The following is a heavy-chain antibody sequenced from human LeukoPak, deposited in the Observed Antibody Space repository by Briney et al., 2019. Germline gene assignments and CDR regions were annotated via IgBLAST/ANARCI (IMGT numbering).Heavy chain of an antibody. J-gene: IGHJ4*02. V-gene: IGHV3-30*02. Sequence: PGGSLRLSCAASGFTFSSYGMHWVRQAPGKGLEWVAFIRYDGSNKYYADSVKGRFTISRDNSKNTLYLQMNSLRAEDTAVYYCARAGFCSTTTGYNPFDYWGQGTRVTVSS. CDR3: ARAGFCSTTTGYNPFDY. CDR2: IRYDGSNK. CDR1: GFTFSSYG. D-gene: IGHD2-2*01.